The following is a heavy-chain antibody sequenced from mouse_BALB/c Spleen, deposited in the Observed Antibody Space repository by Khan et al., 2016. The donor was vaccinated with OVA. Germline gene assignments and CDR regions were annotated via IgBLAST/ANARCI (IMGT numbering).Heavy chain of an antibody. CDR2: INPSSGYT. J-gene: IGHJ2*01. V-gene: IGHV1-4*01. D-gene: IGHD3-1*01. Sequence: QVQLKQSGAELVKPGASVKMSCKASGYTFTSYTMHRVKQRPGQGLEWIGYINPSSGYTKYNQKFKDKATLTADKSSSTAYMQLSSLTSEDSAVYYCARKSTRASYWGQGTTLTVSS. CDR3: ARKSTRASY. CDR1: GYTFTSYT.